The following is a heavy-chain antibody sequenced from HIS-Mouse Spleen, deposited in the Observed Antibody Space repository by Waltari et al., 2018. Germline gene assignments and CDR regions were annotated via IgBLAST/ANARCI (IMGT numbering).Heavy chain of an antibody. CDR1: GFSFGSYG. D-gene: IGHD3-10*01. J-gene: IGHJ4*02. CDR3: AREGEISGRSYFDY. CDR2: IWYEGSNK. Sequence: QVQLVESGGVVVQPGRSRRLSGDAAGFSFGSYGLPRGRPAPGKGLGWVAVIWYEGSNKYYADSVKGRFTISRDNSKNTLYLQMNSLRAEDTAVYYCAREGEISGRSYFDYWGQGTLVTVSS. V-gene: IGHV3-33*01.